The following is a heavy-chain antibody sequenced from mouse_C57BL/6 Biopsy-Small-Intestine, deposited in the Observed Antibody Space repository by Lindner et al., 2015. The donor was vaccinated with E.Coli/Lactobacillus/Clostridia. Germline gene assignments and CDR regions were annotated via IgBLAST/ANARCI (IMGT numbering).Heavy chain of an antibody. J-gene: IGHJ3*01. V-gene: IGHV5-17*01. CDR2: ISSGSSTI. D-gene: IGHD2-3*01. Sequence: VQLQESGGGLVKPGGSLKLSCAASGFTLSDYGMHWVRQAPEKGLEWVAYISSGSSTIYYADTVKGRFTISRDSAKNTLFLQMTSLRSEDTAMYYCARRSRDGYYFAYWGQGTLVTVSA. CDR3: ARRSRDGYYFAY. CDR1: GFTLSDYG.